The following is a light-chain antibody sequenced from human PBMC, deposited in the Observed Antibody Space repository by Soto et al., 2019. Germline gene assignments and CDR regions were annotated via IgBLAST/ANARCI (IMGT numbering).Light chain of an antibody. CDR3: SSYTSSSSLGV. J-gene: IGLJ1*01. Sequence: QSALTQPASVSGSPGQSITISCTGTSSDVGGYNYVSWYQQHPGKAPKLMIYDVSNRPSGVSNRFSGSKSGNTASLTMSGLQAEDEADYYCSSYTSSSSLGVFGTGTKLTVL. CDR1: SSDVGGYNY. CDR2: DVS. V-gene: IGLV2-14*01.